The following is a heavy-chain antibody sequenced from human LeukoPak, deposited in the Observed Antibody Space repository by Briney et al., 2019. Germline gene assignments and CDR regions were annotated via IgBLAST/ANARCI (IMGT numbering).Heavy chain of an antibody. CDR1: GGSFSGYY. Sequence: SETLSLTCAVYGGSFSGYYWSWIRQPPGKGLEWIGEINHSGSTNYNPSLKSRVTISVDTSKNQFSLKLSSVTAANTAVYYCARAYYSSPDAFDIWGQGTMVTVSS. V-gene: IGHV4-34*01. CDR2: INHSGST. CDR3: ARAYYSSPDAFDI. J-gene: IGHJ3*02. D-gene: IGHD6-13*01.